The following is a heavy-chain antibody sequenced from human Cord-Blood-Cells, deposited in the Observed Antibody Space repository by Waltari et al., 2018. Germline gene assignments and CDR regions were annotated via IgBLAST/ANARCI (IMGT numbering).Heavy chain of an antibody. Sequence: EVQLVESGGGLVQPGGSLRPSCAASGFTFSRYSMNWVRQAPGNGLEWVSYISSSSSTIYYADSVKGRFTISRDNAKNSLYLQMNSLRDEDTAVYYCARVTAVADWFDPWGQGTLVTVSS. CDR1: GFTFSRYS. J-gene: IGHJ5*02. V-gene: IGHV3-48*02. CDR2: ISSSSSTI. D-gene: IGHD6-19*01. CDR3: ARVTAVADWFDP.